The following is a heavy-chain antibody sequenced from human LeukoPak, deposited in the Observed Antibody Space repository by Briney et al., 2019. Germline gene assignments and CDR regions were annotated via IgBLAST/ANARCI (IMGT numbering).Heavy chain of an antibody. D-gene: IGHD3-22*01. J-gene: IGHJ5*02. CDR1: GYSFTSYW. Sequence: GESLEISCKGSGYSFTSYWISWVRQMPGKGLEWMGRIDPSDSYTNYSPSFQGHVTISADKSISTAYLQWSSPKASDTAMYYCARYAYYYDSSGYYLDWFDPWGQGTLVTVSS. CDR2: IDPSDSYT. V-gene: IGHV5-10-1*01. CDR3: ARYAYYYDSSGYYLDWFDP.